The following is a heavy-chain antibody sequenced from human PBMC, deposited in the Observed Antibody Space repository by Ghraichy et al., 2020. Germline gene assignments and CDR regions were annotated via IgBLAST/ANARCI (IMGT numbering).Heavy chain of an antibody. V-gene: IGHV4-59*08. CDR2: IYYSGST. CDR1: GGSINNHW. J-gene: IGHJ4*02. Sequence: GSLRLSCTVSGGSINNHWWSWVRQPPGKGLEWIGYIYYSGSTSYNPSLKSRVTISIDTSKNQFSLKLSSVTAADTAVYYCVTTGGASPNSWGQGTLVTVSS. CDR3: VTTGGASPNS. D-gene: IGHD1-14*01.